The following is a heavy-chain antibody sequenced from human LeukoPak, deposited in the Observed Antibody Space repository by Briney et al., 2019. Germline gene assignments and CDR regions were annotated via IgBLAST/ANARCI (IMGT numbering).Heavy chain of an antibody. V-gene: IGHV4-4*07. CDR2: IYTSGST. CDR3: ARTPRGGSQGAFDI. J-gene: IGHJ3*02. Sequence: SETPSLTCTVSGGSISSYYWSWIRQPAGKGLEWIGRIYTSGSTNYNPSLKSRVTMSVDTSKNQFSLKLSSVTAADTAVYYCARTPRGGSQGAFDIWGQGTMVTVSS. CDR1: GGSISSYY. D-gene: IGHD1-26*01.